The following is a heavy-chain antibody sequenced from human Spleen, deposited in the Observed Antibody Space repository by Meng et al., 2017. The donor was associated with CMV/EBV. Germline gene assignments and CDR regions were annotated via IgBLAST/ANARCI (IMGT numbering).Heavy chain of an antibody. CDR2: INSDGSST. CDR3: AKLVRYSSSSPDDY. J-gene: IGHJ4*02. D-gene: IGHD6-6*01. Sequence: GGSMRLSCAASGFSSSSYWTHWVRHAPGKGLVWVSRINSDGSSTSYADSVKGRFTISRDNAKNTLYLQMNSLRAEDTAVYYCAKLVRYSSSSPDDYWGQGTLVTVSS. CDR1: GFSSSSYW. V-gene: IGHV3-74*01.